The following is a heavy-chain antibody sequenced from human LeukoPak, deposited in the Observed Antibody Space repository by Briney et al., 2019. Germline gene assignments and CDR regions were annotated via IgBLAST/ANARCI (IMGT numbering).Heavy chain of an antibody. CDR2: ISGSGGST. D-gene: IGHD1/OR15-1a*01. V-gene: IGHV3-23*01. CDR3: ARFGNNYYYYYMDV. Sequence: GGSLRLSCAASGFTFSSYAMSWVRQAPGKGLEWVSAISGSGGSTYYADSVKGRFTISRDNSKNTLYLQMNSLRAEDTAVYYCARFGNNYYYYYMDVWGKGTTVTISS. CDR1: GFTFSSYA. J-gene: IGHJ6*03.